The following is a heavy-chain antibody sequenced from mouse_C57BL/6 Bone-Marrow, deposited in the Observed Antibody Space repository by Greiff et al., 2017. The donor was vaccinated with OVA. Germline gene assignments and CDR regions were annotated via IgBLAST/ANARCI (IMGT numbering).Heavy chain of an antibody. D-gene: IGHD2-1*01. CDR2: IDPSDSYT. CDR3: ARRGTIYYGGWYYAMDY. Sequence: QVQLQQPGAELVKPGASVKLSCKASGYTFTSYWMQWVKQRPGQGLEWIGEIDPSDSYTNYNQKFKGKATLTVDKSSITAYMQLSSLTSEDSAVYDGARRGTIYYGGWYYAMDYWGQGTSVT. J-gene: IGHJ4*01. CDR1: GYTFTSYW. V-gene: IGHV1-50*01.